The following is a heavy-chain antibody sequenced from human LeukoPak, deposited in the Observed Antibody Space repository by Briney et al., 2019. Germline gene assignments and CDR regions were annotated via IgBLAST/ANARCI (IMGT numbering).Heavy chain of an antibody. D-gene: IGHD3-3*01. J-gene: IGHJ4*02. CDR1: GGSISSYY. CDR2: IYYSGST. V-gene: IGHV4-59*01. CDR3: ARGRVVITY. Sequence: SGTLSLTCTVSGGSISSYYWSWIRQPPGKGLEWIGYIYYSGSTNYNPSLKSQVTISVDTSKNQFSLKLSSVTAADTAVYYCARGRVVITYWGRGTLVTVSS.